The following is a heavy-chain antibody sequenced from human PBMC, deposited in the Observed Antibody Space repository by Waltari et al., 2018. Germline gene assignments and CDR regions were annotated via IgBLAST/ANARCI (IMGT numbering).Heavy chain of an antibody. CDR3: AKARYCDGGSCYSIEY. CDR1: GFMCSDDG. V-gene: IGHV3-23*04. CDR2: VSGSGNTS. J-gene: IGHJ4*02. Sequence: EVQLEESGGGLVLPGGSRRLPCAAPGFMCSDDGMSWVRRSPGERLGLESSVSGSGNTSNYDDSVKSRFTISRDNSKDTLYLQMNSLRAEETAVYYCAKARYCDGGSCYSIEYWGQGTLVTVSS. D-gene: IGHD2-15*01.